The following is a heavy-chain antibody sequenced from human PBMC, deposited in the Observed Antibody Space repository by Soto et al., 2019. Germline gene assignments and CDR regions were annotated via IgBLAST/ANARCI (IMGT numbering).Heavy chain of an antibody. D-gene: IGHD3-22*01. J-gene: IGHJ4*02. CDR2: IYYSGST. V-gene: IGHV4-39*01. CDR3: ARDYDSSGDY. CDR1: GGSISSSSYY. Sequence: QLQLQESGPGLVKPSETLSLTCTVSGGSISSSSYYWGWIRQPPGKGLEWIGSIYYSGSTYYNPSLKIPLTISLNTSNNQFSLKLISVPAADPAVYYCARDYDSSGDYWGQGTLVTVSS.